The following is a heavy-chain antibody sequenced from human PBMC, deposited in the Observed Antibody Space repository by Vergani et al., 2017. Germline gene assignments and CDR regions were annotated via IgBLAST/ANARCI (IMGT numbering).Heavy chain of an antibody. CDR1: GYTFTSYG. CDR3: ARVGSSWYNGDYDDGMDV. V-gene: IGHV1-18*01. Sequence: QVQLVQSGAEVKKPGASVKVSCKASGYTFTSYGISWVRQAPGQGLEWMGWISAYNGNTNYAQKLQGRGTLTTDTSTSTAYMELRSLRSDDAAVYYCARVGSSWYNGDYDDGMDVWGQGTTVTVSS. CDR2: ISAYNGNT. J-gene: IGHJ6*02. D-gene: IGHD6-13*01.